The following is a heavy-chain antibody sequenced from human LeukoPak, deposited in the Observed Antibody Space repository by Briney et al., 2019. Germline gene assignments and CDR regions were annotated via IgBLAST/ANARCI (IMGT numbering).Heavy chain of an antibody. CDR3: ERQITGYKSWHPFQH. D-gene: IGHD1-14*01. Sequence: AESLKISCNSSGYIFTKYWIGWVRQMPQKGLELMGVIYPSDSDTRYNPSFQGQVIISADKSISTAYLQWSRLKASDTAIYICERQITGYKSWHPFQHWGQGTLVTVSS. V-gene: IGHV5-51*01. J-gene: IGHJ1*01. CDR2: IYPSDSDT. CDR1: GYIFTKYW.